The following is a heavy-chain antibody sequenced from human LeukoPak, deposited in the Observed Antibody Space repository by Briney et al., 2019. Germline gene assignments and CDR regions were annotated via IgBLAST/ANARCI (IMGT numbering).Heavy chain of an antibody. CDR2: IYYSGST. J-gene: IGHJ5*02. CDR1: GGSVSSGSYY. Sequence: PSETLSLTCTVSGGSVSSGSYYWSWIRQPPGKGLEWIGYIYYSGSTNYNPSLKSRVTISVDTSKNQFSLKLSSVTAADTAVYYCARGSRAAGRYHWFDPWGQGTLVTVSS. D-gene: IGHD6-13*01. V-gene: IGHV4-61*01. CDR3: ARGSRAAGRYHWFDP.